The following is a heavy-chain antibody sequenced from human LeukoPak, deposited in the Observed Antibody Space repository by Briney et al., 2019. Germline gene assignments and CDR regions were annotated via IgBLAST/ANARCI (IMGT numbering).Heavy chain of an antibody. CDR3: ARGGYYYYYGMDV. CDR1: GFTFDDYV. D-gene: IGHD3-10*01. CDR2: ISAGGDST. V-gene: IGHV3-23*01. J-gene: IGHJ6*02. Sequence: PGRSLRLSCAASGFTFDDYVMHWVRQAPGKGLEWVSAISAGGDSTYYADSVKGRFTISRDNSRSTLYLQMNSLRAEDTAVYYCARGGYYYYYGMDVWGQGTTVTVSS.